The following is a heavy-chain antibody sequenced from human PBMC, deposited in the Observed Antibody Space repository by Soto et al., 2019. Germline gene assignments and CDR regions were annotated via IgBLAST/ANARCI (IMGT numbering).Heavy chain of an antibody. Sequence: ASVKVSCKASGGTFSSYAISWVRQAPGQGLEWMGWISAYNGNTNYAQKLQGRVTMTTDTSTSTAYMELTTLRSDDTAVYFCARDPGAASFDFWAQGTLVTVSS. CDR2: ISAYNGNT. D-gene: IGHD2-15*01. V-gene: IGHV1-18*01. CDR3: ARDPGAASFDF. CDR1: GGTFSSYA. J-gene: IGHJ4*02.